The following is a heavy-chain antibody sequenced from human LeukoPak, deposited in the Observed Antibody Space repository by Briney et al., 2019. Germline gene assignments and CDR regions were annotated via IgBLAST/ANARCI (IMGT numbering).Heavy chain of an antibody. J-gene: IGHJ3*02. CDR1: GLTFSSYG. D-gene: IGHD3-10*01. CDR3: AKVTGSGSYLADAFDI. CDR2: IRGSGDST. V-gene: IGHV3-23*01. Sequence: GGSLRLSCAASGLTFSSYGMNWVRQAPGKGLEWVSAIRGSGDSTYHADSVRGRFTVSRDNSKNTLYLQMKSLSAGDTAVYYCAKVTGSGSYLADAFDIWGHGTVVTVSS.